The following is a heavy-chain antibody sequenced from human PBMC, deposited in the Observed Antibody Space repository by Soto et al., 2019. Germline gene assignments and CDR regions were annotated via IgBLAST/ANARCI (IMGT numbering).Heavy chain of an antibody. Sequence: DCVYKGTSLDIDWLRLVTEQGLEWMGWMNPNSGNTGYAQKFQGRVTMTRNTSISTAYVELSSLRSEDTAVYYCATAPPGCSGGSCHPPLGYSGQGTLVSLSS. CDR1: VYKGTSLD. V-gene: IGHV1-8*01. D-gene: IGHD2-15*01. CDR2: MNPNSGNT. CDR3: ATAPPGCSGGSCHPPLGY. J-gene: IGHJ4*02.